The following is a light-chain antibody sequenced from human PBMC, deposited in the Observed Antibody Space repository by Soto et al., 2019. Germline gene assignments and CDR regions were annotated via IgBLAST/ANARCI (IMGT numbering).Light chain of an antibody. V-gene: IGKV3-11*01. Sequence: EIVMTQSPATLSVSPGERATLSCRASQTVLSNLAWYQQKPGQAPRLLIYDASNRATGIPARFSGSGSGTDFTLTISSLEPEDFAVYYCQQRSNWPPHFGGGTKVDIK. CDR3: QQRSNWPPH. J-gene: IGKJ4*01. CDR2: DAS. CDR1: QTVLSN.